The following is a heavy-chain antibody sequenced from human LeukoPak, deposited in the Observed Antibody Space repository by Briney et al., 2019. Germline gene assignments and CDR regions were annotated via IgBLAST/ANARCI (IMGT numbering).Heavy chain of an antibody. V-gene: IGHV3-30*02. D-gene: IGHD3-10*01. Sequence: GGSLRLSCAASGFTFSSYGMHWVRQAPGKGLEWVVFIRYDGNNRYYADSVKGRFTISRDNSKNTLYLQMNSLRAEDTAVYYCARVIAARERAWFGELRLYYYYYMDVWGKGTTVTISS. CDR3: ARVIAARERAWFGELRLYYYYYMDV. CDR2: IRYDGNNR. CDR1: GFTFSSYG. J-gene: IGHJ6*03.